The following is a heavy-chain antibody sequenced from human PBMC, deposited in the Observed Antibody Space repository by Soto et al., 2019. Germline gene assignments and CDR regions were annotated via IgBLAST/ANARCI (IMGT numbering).Heavy chain of an antibody. J-gene: IGHJ5*02. CDR3: AKADWFYP. Sequence: QVQLVESGGGVLQPGRSLRLSCAASGFTFSSYCMHWVRQAPGKGLEWVAVIGYDGSNKYYADSVKGRFTRSRDNSKHTLYLQRTSLRAADTVVYYCAKADWFYPWWQGTLVNVCS. V-gene: IGHV3-33*06. CDR2: IGYDGSNK. CDR1: GFTFSSYC.